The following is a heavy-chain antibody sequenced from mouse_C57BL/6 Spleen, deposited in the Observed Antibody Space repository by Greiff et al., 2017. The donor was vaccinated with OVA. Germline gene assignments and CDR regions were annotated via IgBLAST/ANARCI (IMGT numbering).Heavy chain of an antibody. D-gene: IGHD1-1*02. Sequence: VKLMESGGGLVKPGGSLKLSCAASGFTFSSYAMSWVRQTPEKRLEWVATISDGGSYTYYPDNVKGRFTISRDNAKNNLYLQMSHLKSEDTAMYYCARDGGYLDYWGQGTTLTVSS. J-gene: IGHJ2*01. CDR1: GFTFSSYA. CDR3: ARDGGYLDY. CDR2: ISDGGSYT. V-gene: IGHV5-4*01.